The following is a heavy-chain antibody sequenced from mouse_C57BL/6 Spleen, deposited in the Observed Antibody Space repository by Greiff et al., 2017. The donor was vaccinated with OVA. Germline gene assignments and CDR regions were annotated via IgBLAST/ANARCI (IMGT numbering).Heavy chain of an antibody. Sequence: QVQLKESGAELARPGASVKLSCKASGYTFTSYGISWVKQRTGQGLEWIGEIYPRSGNTYYNEKFKGKATLTADKSSSTAYMELRSLTSEDSAVYFCARGGYGSSERYFDVWGTGTTVTVSS. CDR3: ARGGYGSSERYFDV. J-gene: IGHJ1*03. CDR1: GYTFTSYG. D-gene: IGHD1-1*01. V-gene: IGHV1-81*01. CDR2: IYPRSGNT.